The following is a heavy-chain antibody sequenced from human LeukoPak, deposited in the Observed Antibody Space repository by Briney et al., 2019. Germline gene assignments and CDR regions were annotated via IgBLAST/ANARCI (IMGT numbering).Heavy chain of an antibody. D-gene: IGHD5-24*01. CDR1: GGSISSYY. CDR2: IYYSGST. V-gene: IGHV4-59*01. Sequence: SETLSLTCTVSGGSISSYYWSWIRQPPGKGLEWIGYIYYSGSTNYNPSLKSRVTISVDTSKNQFSLKLSSVTAADTAVYYCAGRLGYTWPFDYWGQGTLVTVSS. CDR3: AGRLGYTWPFDY. J-gene: IGHJ4*02.